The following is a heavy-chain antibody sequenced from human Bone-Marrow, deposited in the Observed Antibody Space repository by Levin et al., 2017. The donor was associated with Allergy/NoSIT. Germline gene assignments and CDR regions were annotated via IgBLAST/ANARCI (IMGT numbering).Heavy chain of an antibody. V-gene: IGHV4-39*01. D-gene: IGHD2-15*01. CDR3: ARLTYGYCSGGSCYDYYYYGMDV. CDR1: GGSISSSSYY. CDR2: IYYSGST. Sequence: SETLSLTCTVSGGSISSSSYYWGWIRQPPGTGLEWIGSIYYSGSTYYNPSLKSRVTISVDTSKNQFSLKLSSVTAADTAVYYCARLTYGYCSGGSCYDYYYYGMDVWGQGTTVTVSS. J-gene: IGHJ6*02.